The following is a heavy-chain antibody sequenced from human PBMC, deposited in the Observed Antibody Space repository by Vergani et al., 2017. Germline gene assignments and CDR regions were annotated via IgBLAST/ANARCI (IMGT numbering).Heavy chain of an antibody. CDR2: INYSGST. J-gene: IGHJ5*02. Sequence: QVQLQQWGAGLLKPSETLSLTCAVYGGSFSGYYWSWIRQPPGKGLEWIGEINYSGSTNYNPSLKSRVTISVDTSKNQFSLKLSSVTAADTAVYYCARDGNYFDWLDHWSWFDPWGQGTLVTVSS. CDR3: ARDGNYFDWLDHWSWFDP. V-gene: IGHV4-34*01. D-gene: IGHD3-9*01. CDR1: GGSFSGYY.